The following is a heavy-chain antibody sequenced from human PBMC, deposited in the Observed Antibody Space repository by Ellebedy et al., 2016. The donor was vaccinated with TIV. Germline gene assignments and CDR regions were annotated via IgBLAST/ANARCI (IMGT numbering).Heavy chain of an antibody. D-gene: IGHD3-22*01. Sequence: PGGSLRLSCTASGFIFSSYAMSWVRQAPGTGLEWVSSISGSGGSTYYADSVKGRFTISRDNSKNTLYLQMNSLRAEDTAVFYCAKTHDYYDSSGYSYYFDYWGQGTLVTVSS. V-gene: IGHV3-23*01. CDR2: ISGSGGST. CDR1: GFIFSSYA. J-gene: IGHJ4*02. CDR3: AKTHDYYDSSGYSYYFDY.